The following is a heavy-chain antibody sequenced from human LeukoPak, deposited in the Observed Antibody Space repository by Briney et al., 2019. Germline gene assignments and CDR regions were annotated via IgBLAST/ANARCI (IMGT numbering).Heavy chain of an antibody. V-gene: IGHV3-23*01. J-gene: IGHJ5*02. Sequence: GGSLRLSCAASGFTFSSYAMSWVRQAPGKGLEWVSAISGSGGSTYYADSVKGRITISRDNSKNTLYLQMNSLRAEDTAIYYCAKDKGPIIVGARFDPWGQGTLVTVSS. CDR1: GFTFSSYA. D-gene: IGHD1-26*01. CDR3: AKDKGPIIVGARFDP. CDR2: ISGSGGST.